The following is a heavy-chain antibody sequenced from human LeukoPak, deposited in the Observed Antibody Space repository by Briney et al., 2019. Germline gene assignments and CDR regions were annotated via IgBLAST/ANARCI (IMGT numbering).Heavy chain of an antibody. Sequence: GASVKVSCKASGYTFTSYDINWVRQATGQGLEWMGWMNPNSGNTGYAQKFQGRVTMTMNTAISTAYMELSSLRSEDTAVYYCARLGVYDGNSYGSYWGQGTLVTVSS. CDR2: MNPNSGNT. CDR3: ARLGVYDGNSYGSY. V-gene: IGHV1-8*01. D-gene: IGHD5-18*01. J-gene: IGHJ4*02. CDR1: GYTFTSYD.